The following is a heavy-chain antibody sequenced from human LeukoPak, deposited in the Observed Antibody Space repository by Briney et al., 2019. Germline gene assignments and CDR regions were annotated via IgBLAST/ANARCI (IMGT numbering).Heavy chain of an antibody. CDR3: ANRRYCSGGSCYSVNYYDSSGYYYPFDY. V-gene: IGHV1-69*13. Sequence: SVKVSCKASGGTFSSYAISWVRQAPGQGLEWMGGIIPIFGTANYAQKFQGRVTITADESTSTAYMELSSLRSEDTAAYYCANRRYCSGGSCYSVNYYDSSGYYYPFDYWGQGTLVTVSS. CDR1: GGTFSSYA. J-gene: IGHJ4*02. CDR2: IIPIFGTA. D-gene: IGHD2-15*01.